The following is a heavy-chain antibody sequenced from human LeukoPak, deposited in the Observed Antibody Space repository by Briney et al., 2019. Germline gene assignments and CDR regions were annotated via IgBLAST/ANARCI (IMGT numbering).Heavy chain of an antibody. D-gene: IGHD2-21*02. Sequence: ASVKVSCKASGYTFTSYYMHWVRQAPGQGLERMGIINPSGGSTSYAQKFQGRVTMTRDTSTSTVYMELSSLRSEDTAVYYCARPTYCGGDCYGAFDIWGQGTMVTVSS. CDR2: INPSGGST. V-gene: IGHV1-46*01. CDR1: GYTFTSYY. J-gene: IGHJ3*02. CDR3: ARPTYCGGDCYGAFDI.